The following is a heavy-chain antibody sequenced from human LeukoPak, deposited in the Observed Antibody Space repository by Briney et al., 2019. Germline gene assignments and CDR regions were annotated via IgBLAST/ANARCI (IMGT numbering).Heavy chain of an antibody. V-gene: IGHV3-48*04. CDR3: ARSPSIQGVITHFDY. J-gene: IGHJ4*02. CDR2: ISGPSSTI. Sequence: EGSLRLSCAASGFTFSAFSMNWARQAPGKGREGVSYISGPSSTIYYADSVRGRFPISRDSAGNSLYLHLKSLSAGDAAVYHCARSPSIQGVITHFDYWGQGTRVTVSS. D-gene: IGHD3-10*01. CDR1: GFTFSAFS.